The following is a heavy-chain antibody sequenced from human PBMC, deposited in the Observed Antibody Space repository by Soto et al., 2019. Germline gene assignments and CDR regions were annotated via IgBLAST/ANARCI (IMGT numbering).Heavy chain of an antibody. CDR1: GGSFRGYY. Sequence: PSETLSLTCAVYGGSFRGYYWSWIRQPPGKGLEWIGEINHSGSTNYNPSLKSRVTISVDTSKNQFSLKLSSVTAADTAVYYCARVRYDFWSGYQTNWFDPWGQGTLVTVSS. CDR2: INHSGST. J-gene: IGHJ5*02. CDR3: ARVRYDFWSGYQTNWFDP. D-gene: IGHD3-3*01. V-gene: IGHV4-34*01.